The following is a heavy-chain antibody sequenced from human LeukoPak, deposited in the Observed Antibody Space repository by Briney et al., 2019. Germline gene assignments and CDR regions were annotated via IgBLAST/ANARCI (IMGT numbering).Heavy chain of an antibody. CDR3: ARDRTRTGYSSGWYHDY. V-gene: IGHV1-2*02. CDR1: GYTFTGYY. CDR2: INPNSGGT. D-gene: IGHD6-19*01. J-gene: IGHJ4*02. Sequence: GASVKVSCKVSGYTFTGYYMHWVRQAPGQGLEWIGWINPNSGGTNYAQKFQGRVTMTRDTSISTAYMELSRLRSDDTAVYYCARDRTRTGYSSGWYHDYWGQGALVTVSS.